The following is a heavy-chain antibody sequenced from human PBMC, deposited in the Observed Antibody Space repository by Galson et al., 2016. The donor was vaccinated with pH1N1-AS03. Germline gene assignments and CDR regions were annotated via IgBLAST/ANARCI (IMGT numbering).Heavy chain of an antibody. D-gene: IGHD1-7*01. CDR3: ARRRGELLGYNWFGP. J-gene: IGHJ5*02. CDR2: IYYSGGST. Sequence: SETLSLTCTVSGDPISSGSLYWGWIRQPPGKGLEWIGSIYYSGGSTYSNPSLKSRLSMSVDTSRNQFSLRLISVTAADTAVYYCARRRGELLGYNWFGPWGQGTLVTVSS. CDR1: GDPISSGSLY. V-gene: IGHV4-39*01.